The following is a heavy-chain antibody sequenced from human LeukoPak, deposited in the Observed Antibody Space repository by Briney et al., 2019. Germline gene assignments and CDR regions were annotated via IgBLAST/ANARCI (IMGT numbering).Heavy chain of an antibody. Sequence: GGSLRLSCIASGFNFNTYEMNWVRQAPGKGLEWVSYICGRGTTKYYADSVKGRFTISRDSAENSLYLQMNDLRAEDTAVYYCARDEGVSFDYWGQGILVTVSS. CDR3: ARDEGVSFDY. V-gene: IGHV3-48*03. CDR1: GFNFNTYE. CDR2: ICGRGTTK. J-gene: IGHJ4*02.